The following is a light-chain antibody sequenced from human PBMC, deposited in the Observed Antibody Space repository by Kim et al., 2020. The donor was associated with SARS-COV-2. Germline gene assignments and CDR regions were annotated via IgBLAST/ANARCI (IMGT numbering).Light chain of an antibody. V-gene: IGLV3-21*04. Sequence: APGKKARVTCGGNNIGRKSVHWYQQKPGQAPVLVIYYDSDRPSGIPERFSGSNSWNTATLTISRVEAGDEADYYCQVWDSSSDHRVFGGGTKLTVL. J-gene: IGLJ3*02. CDR3: QVWDSSSDHRV. CDR2: YDS. CDR1: NIGRKS.